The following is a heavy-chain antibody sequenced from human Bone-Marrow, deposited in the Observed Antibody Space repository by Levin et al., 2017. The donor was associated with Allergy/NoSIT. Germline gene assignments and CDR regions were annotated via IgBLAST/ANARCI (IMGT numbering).Heavy chain of an antibody. CDR2: ISHDGSDT. CDR3: ARDEVAVSTARYYLDY. J-gene: IGHJ4*02. Sequence: QAGGSLRLSCEASGFTFRSYIFHWVRQAPGKGLEWVAFISHDGSDTKYADSVKGRFTISRDNSQNTLYLQMKSLRVDDTAVYFCARDEVAVSTARYYLDYWGQGTLVSVSS. CDR1: GFTFRSYI. D-gene: IGHD2-21*02. V-gene: IGHV3-30*04.